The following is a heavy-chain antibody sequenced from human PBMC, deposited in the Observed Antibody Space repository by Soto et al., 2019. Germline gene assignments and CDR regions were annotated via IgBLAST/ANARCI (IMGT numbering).Heavy chain of an antibody. CDR1: GGSVTSGTDY. CDR2: ISNSGST. V-gene: IGHV4-61*01. CDR3: AREDLYYGMDV. J-gene: IGHJ6*02. Sequence: QVQLQESGPGLVKPSETLSLTCTVSGGSVTSGTDYWSWIRQPPGKGLEWLWYISNSGSTNYNPSLKSRVTTSVDTSKNQFSLKLSSVTAADTAVYFCAREDLYYGMDVWGQGTTVIVSS.